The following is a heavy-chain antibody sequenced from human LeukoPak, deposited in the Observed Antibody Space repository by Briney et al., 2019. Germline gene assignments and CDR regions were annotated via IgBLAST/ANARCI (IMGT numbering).Heavy chain of an antibody. CDR2: ISYDGSNK. V-gene: IGHV3-30-3*02. Sequence: PGRSLRLSCAASGFTFSSYAMHWVRQAPGKGLEWVAVISYDGSNKYYADSVKGRFTISRDNSKNTLHLQMNSLRAEDTAVYYCAKTRFVAYYDSRNSFDYWGQGTLVTVSS. D-gene: IGHD3-22*01. J-gene: IGHJ4*02. CDR1: GFTFSSYA. CDR3: AKTRFVAYYDSRNSFDY.